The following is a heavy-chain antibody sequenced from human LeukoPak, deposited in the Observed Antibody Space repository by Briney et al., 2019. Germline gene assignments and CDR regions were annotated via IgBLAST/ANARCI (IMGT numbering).Heavy chain of an antibody. J-gene: IGHJ5*02. D-gene: IGHD2-15*01. CDR1: GYTLTELS. CDR2: FDPEDGET. Sequence: ASVKVSCTVSGYTLTELSMHWVRQAPGKGLEWMGGFDPEDGETIYAQKFQGRVTMTEDTSTDTAYMELSSLRSEDTAVYYCATLDIVVVVAATPESHNWFDPWGQGTLVTVSS. V-gene: IGHV1-24*01. CDR3: ATLDIVVVVAATPESHNWFDP.